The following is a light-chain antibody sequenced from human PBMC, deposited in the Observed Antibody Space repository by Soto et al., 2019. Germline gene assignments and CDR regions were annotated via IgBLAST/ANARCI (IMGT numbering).Light chain of an antibody. J-gene: IGKJ1*01. V-gene: IGKV3-15*01. CDR3: QPYKNWSRR. Sequence: EIVMTQYPATLSVSPGERATLSCRASQSVCTNLAWNQKKPGKSPRLIIYGASTRATGIPARFRGSGSGTECTLTISSRQSGDFAVYYGQPYKNWSRRFGKGTKVEI. CDR1: QSVCTN. CDR2: GAS.